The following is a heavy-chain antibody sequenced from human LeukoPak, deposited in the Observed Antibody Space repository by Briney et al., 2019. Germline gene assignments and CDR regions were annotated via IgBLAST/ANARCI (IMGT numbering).Heavy chain of an antibody. Sequence: GASVKVSCKASGGTFSSYAISWVRQAPGQGLEWMGRTIPILGIANYAQKFQGRVTITADKSTSTAYMELSSLRSEDTAVYYCAEDTISEPNRGQGTLVTVSS. V-gene: IGHV1-69*04. J-gene: IGHJ4*02. CDR2: TIPILGIA. CDR3: AEDTISEPN. CDR1: GGTFSSYA. D-gene: IGHD3-3*01.